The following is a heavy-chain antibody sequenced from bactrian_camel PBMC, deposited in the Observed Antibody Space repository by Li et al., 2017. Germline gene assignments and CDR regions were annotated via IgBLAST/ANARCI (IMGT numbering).Heavy chain of an antibody. J-gene: IGHJ4*01. CDR3: ATDGGLTTERVFCGY. Sequence: VQLVESGGGLVQAGGSLRLSCAVSGLTFDDYPMGWFRQAPGKECEMVAIFGYDGSTRYADSVKGRFTISLDNAKNTLSLQMNSLKSEDTALYYCATDGGLTTERVFCGYWGQGTQVTVS. D-gene: IGHD5*01. CDR2: IFGYDGST. V-gene: IGHV3S66*01. CDR1: GLTFDDYP.